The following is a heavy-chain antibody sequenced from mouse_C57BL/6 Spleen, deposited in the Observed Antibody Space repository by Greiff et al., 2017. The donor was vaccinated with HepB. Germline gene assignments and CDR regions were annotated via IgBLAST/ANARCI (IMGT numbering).Heavy chain of an antibody. CDR3: ARSGLGYFDY. J-gene: IGHJ2*01. CDR1: GYTFTSYW. CDR2: IDPSDSYT. D-gene: IGHD3-3*01. V-gene: IGHV1-69*01. Sequence: QVQLKQPGAELVMPGASVKLSCKASGYTFTSYWMHWVKQRPGQGLEWIGEIDPSDSYTNYNQKFKGKSTLTVDKPSSTAYMQLSSLTSEDSAVYYCARSGLGYFDYWGQGTTLTVSS.